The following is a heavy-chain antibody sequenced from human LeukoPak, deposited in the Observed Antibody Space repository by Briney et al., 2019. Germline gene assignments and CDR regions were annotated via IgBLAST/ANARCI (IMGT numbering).Heavy chain of an antibody. Sequence: PGRSLRLSCAASGFTLSSYAMHWVRQAPGKGLEWVAVISYDGSNKYYADSVKGRFTIYRDNSKNTLYLEMNSLRAEDTAVYYCAKDIGSYYDYWGQGILVTVSS. D-gene: IGHD3-10*01. J-gene: IGHJ4*02. CDR3: AKDIGSYYDY. CDR2: ISYDGSNK. CDR1: GFTLSSYA. V-gene: IGHV3-30*04.